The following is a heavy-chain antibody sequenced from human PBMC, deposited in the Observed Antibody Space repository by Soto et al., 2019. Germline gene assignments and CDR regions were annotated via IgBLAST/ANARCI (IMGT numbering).Heavy chain of an antibody. CDR3: AKEGAYSYGYGGYYFDY. CDR2: ISGSGGST. Sequence: EVQLLESGGGLVQPGGSLRLSCAASGFTFSSYAMSWVRQAPGKGLEWVSAISGSGGSTYYADSVKGRFTISRDNSKNTLYLQLNSQRAEDTAVYYCAKEGAYSYGYGGYYFDYWGQGPLVTVSS. D-gene: IGHD5-18*01. CDR1: GFTFSSYA. J-gene: IGHJ4*02. V-gene: IGHV3-23*01.